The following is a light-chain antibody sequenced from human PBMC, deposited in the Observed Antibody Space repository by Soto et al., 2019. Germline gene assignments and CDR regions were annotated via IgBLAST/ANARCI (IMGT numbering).Light chain of an antibody. CDR2: KAS. V-gene: IGKV1-5*03. Sequence: DIQMTQSPSTLSASVGDRVTITCRASQSISSWLAWYQQKPGKAPKLLIYKASSLESGVPSRFSGSGSGTEFTLTISSLQPDDFATYYCQQYNSYSGGFGQGTQVEIK. CDR1: QSISSW. CDR3: QQYNSYSGG. J-gene: IGKJ1*01.